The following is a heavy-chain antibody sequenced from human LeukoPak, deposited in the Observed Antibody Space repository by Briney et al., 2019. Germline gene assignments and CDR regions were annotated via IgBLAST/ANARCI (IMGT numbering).Heavy chain of an antibody. Sequence: PGGSLRLSCAASGFTFSSYGMHWVRQAPGKGLEWVAVISYDGSNKYYADSVKGRFTISRDNSKNTLYLQMNSLRAEDTAVYYCAKDRFVGRDVVVPAAPSDYWGQGTLVTVSS. CDR1: GFTFSSYG. CDR3: AKDRFVGRDVVVPAAPSDY. V-gene: IGHV3-30*18. D-gene: IGHD2-2*01. J-gene: IGHJ4*02. CDR2: ISYDGSNK.